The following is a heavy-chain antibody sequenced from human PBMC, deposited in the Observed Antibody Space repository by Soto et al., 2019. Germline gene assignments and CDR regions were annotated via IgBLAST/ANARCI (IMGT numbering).Heavy chain of an antibody. CDR3: ASNYCNNGVCYTFRLSYFDY. Sequence: ETLSLTCPVSGVSISSSSYYWGWVRQPPGKGLEWIGSIYYSGSTYYNPSLKSRVTISVDTSKNQFSLKLSSVTAADTAVYYCASNYCNNGVCYTFRLSYFDYWGQGTLVTVYS. V-gene: IGHV4-39*01. CDR1: GVSISSSSYY. J-gene: IGHJ4*02. CDR2: IYYSGST. D-gene: IGHD2-8*01.